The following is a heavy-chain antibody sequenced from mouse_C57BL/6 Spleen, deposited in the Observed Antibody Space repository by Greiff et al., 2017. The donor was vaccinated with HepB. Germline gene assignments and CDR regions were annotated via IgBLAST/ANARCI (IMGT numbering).Heavy chain of an antibody. CDR3: ARQDYGSYFDY. D-gene: IGHD1-1*01. Sequence: EVQLVESGGGLVKPGGSLKLSCAASGFTFSDYGMHWVRQAPEKGLEWVAYISSGSSTIYYADTVKGRFTISRDNAKNTLFLQMTSLRSEDTAMYYCARQDYGSYFDYWGQGTTLTVSS. CDR2: ISSGSSTI. J-gene: IGHJ2*01. CDR1: GFTFSDYG. V-gene: IGHV5-17*01.